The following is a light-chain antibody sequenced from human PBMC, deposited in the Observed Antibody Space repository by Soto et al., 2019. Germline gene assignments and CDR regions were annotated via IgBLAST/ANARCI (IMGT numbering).Light chain of an antibody. V-gene: IGKV3-20*01. Sequence: EIVLTQSPVTLSLSPGERVTLSCRASQSAISNLAWYQQKPGQTPRLLIYDASTRATDIPARFSGSGSGTDFTLTISRLEPEDFAVYYCQQYGSSFITFGQGTRLEIK. J-gene: IGKJ5*01. CDR2: DAS. CDR3: QQYGSSFIT. CDR1: QSAISN.